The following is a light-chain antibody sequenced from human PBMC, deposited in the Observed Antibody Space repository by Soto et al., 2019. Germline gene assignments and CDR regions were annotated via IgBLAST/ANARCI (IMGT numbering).Light chain of an antibody. V-gene: IGKV3-15*01. CDR2: RAS. Sequence: EILLTQSPATLAVSPGEGATLSCRASQSVRDNLAWYQQKPGQAPRLLIYRASTRATGVPARFSGSGSGTEFTLTISSLQSEDVSVYFCQQRSNWPPKITFGQGTRLEIK. CDR3: QQRSNWPPKIT. CDR1: QSVRDN. J-gene: IGKJ5*01.